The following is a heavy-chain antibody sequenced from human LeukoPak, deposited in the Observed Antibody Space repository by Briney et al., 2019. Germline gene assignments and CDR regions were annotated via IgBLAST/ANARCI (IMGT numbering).Heavy chain of an antibody. Sequence: ASVKVSCKASGYTFTNYGINWVRQASGQRPEWMGWFSTYNGDTKYAQKLKGRVTLTADTLTSTAYMELRTLISDDTATYYCAIGQGVITWGGADVYDVWGQGTTVTVSS. CDR3: AIGQGVITWGGADVYDV. CDR1: GYTFTNYG. V-gene: IGHV1-18*01. J-gene: IGHJ3*01. CDR2: FSTYNGDT. D-gene: IGHD3-16*01.